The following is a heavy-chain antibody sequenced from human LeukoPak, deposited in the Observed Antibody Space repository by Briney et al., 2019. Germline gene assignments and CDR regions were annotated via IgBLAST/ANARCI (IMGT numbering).Heavy chain of an antibody. D-gene: IGHD3-10*01. V-gene: IGHV3-21*01. CDR1: GFTFSSYS. J-gene: IGHJ4*02. CDR2: ISSSSSYI. Sequence: GGSLRLSCAASGFTFSSYSMNWVRQAPGKGLEWVSSISSSSSYIYYADSVKGRFTIPRDNAKNSLYLQMNSLRAEDTAVYYCARDEGSGSYFDYWGQGTLVTVSS. CDR3: ARDEGSGSYFDY.